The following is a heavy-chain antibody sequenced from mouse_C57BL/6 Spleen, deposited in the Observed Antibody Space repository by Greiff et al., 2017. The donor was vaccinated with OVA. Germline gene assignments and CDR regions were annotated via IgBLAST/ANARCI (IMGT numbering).Heavy chain of an antibody. CDR3: ASEITTVVAGVDY. D-gene: IGHD1-1*01. CDR1: GYTFTSYW. Sequence: QVHVKQPGTELVKPGASVKLSCKASGYTFTSYWMHWVKQRPGQGLEWIGNINPSNGGTNYNEKFKSKATLTVDKSSSTAYMQLSSLTSEDSAVYYCASEITTVVAGVDYWGQGTSVTVSS. J-gene: IGHJ4*01. V-gene: IGHV1-53*01. CDR2: INPSNGGT.